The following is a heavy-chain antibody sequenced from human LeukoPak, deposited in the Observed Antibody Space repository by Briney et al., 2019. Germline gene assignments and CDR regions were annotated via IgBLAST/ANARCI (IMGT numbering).Heavy chain of an antibody. CDR2: ISSSSSYI. CDR1: GFTFSGYS. J-gene: IGHJ3*02. Sequence: NPGGSLRLSCAASGFTFSGYSMNWVRQAPGKGLEWVSSISSSSSYIYYADSVKGRFTISRDNAKNSLYLQMNSLRAEDTAVYYCAKWLGGAFDIWGQGTMVTVSS. CDR3: AKWLGGAFDI. D-gene: IGHD5-24*01. V-gene: IGHV3-21*01.